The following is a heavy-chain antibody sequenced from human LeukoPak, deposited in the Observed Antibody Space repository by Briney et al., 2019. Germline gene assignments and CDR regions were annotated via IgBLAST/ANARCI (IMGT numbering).Heavy chain of an antibody. CDR1: GGSISSNNW. Sequence: TSVTLSLTCAVSGGSISSNNWWSWVRQPPGKGLEWIGEIYHSGSTTYNPSLKSRVTISVDKSKNLFSLKLSSVTAADSAVYYCARGYSYGFPLDFWGQGTLVTVSS. CDR2: IYHSGST. CDR3: ARGYSYGFPLDF. V-gene: IGHV4-4*02. J-gene: IGHJ4*02. D-gene: IGHD5-18*01.